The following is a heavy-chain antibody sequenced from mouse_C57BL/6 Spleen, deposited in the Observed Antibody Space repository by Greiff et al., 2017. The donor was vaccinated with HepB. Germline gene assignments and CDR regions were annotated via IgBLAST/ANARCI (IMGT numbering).Heavy chain of an antibody. D-gene: IGHD2-5*01. V-gene: IGHV6-3*01. Sequence: EVKLQESGGGLVQPGGSMKLSCVASGFTFSNYWMNWVRQSPEKGLEWVAQIRLKSDNYATHYAESVKGRFTISRDDSKSSVYLQMNNLRAEDTGIYYCSYYSNYGDFDYWGQGTTLTVSS. CDR3: SYYSNYGDFDY. CDR2: IRLKSDNYAT. CDR1: GFTFSNYW. J-gene: IGHJ2*01.